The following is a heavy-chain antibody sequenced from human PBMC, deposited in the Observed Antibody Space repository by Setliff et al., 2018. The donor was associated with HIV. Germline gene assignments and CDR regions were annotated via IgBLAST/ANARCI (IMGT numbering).Heavy chain of an antibody. J-gene: IGHJ4*02. CDR3: ARLLGSRNSPLGY. Sequence: GESLKISCKGSGYIFTSYWIGWVRQMPGKGLEWMGIIYPGDSDTRYSPSFQGHVTMSADKSISTAYLQWSSLKASDTAMCYCARLLGSRNSPLGYWGQGTLVTVSS. CDR2: IYPGDSDT. CDR1: GYIFTSYW. V-gene: IGHV5-51*01. D-gene: IGHD3-10*02.